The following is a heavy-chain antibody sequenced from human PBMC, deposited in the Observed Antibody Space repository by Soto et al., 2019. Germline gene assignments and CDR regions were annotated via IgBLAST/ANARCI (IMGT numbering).Heavy chain of an antibody. CDR2: IWYDGSNK. CDR1: GFTFSSYG. D-gene: IGHD3-3*01. J-gene: IGHJ5*02. CDR3: ARAPLRFLTTLNWFDP. Sequence: GSLRLSCAASGFTFSSYGMHWVRQAPGKGLEWVAVIWYDGSNKYYADSVKGRFTISRDNSKNTLYLQMNSLRAEDTAVYYCARAPLRFLTTLNWFDPWGQGTLVTVSS. V-gene: IGHV3-33*01.